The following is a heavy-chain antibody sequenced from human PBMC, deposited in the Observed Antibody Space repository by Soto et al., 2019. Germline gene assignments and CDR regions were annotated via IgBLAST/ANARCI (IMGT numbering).Heavy chain of an antibody. J-gene: IGHJ6*02. CDR1: GGSISSYY. CDR2: IYYSGST. D-gene: IGHD3-3*01. V-gene: IGHV4-59*01. Sequence: PSETLSLTCTVSGGSISSYYWSWIRQPPGKGLEWIGYIYYSGSTNYNPSLKSRVTISVDTSKNQFSLKLSSVTAADTAVYYCARVTWSGYYSYYYYGMGVWGQGTTVTVSS. CDR3: ARVTWSGYYSYYYYGMGV.